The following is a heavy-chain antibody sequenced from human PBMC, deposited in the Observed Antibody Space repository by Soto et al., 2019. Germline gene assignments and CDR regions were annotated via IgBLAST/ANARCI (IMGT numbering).Heavy chain of an antibody. CDR1: GYTFTGYA. CDR3: ARAVAVAADFDY. V-gene: IGHV1-3*05. Sequence: QVKLVQSGAEEKKPGASVKVSCKASGYTFTGYAMHWLRQAPGQRLEWMGWINAGNGNTKYSQKFQGRVTITRDTSTSTAYMELSSLRSEDTAVYYCARAVAVAADFDYWGQGTLVTVSS. CDR2: INAGNGNT. J-gene: IGHJ4*02. D-gene: IGHD6-19*01.